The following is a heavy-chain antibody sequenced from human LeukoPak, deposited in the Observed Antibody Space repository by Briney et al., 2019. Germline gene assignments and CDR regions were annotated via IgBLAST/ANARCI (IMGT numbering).Heavy chain of an antibody. D-gene: IGHD6-19*01. V-gene: IGHV3-23*01. CDR1: VFPFSSYD. J-gene: IGHJ5*02. CDR2: IRRSGENT. CDR3: VRVAGWHWFDP. Sequence: PGGSLRLSCATSVFPFSSYDMSWVHQAPGRGLEWFSSIRRSGENTYYGDAVKGRFTISKDNSENTVYLQMNNMRVDDTAVYYCVRVAGWHWFDPWGQGALVTVSS.